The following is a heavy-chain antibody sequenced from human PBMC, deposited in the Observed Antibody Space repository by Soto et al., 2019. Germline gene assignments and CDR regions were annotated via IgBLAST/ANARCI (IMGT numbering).Heavy chain of an antibody. Sequence: GGSLRLSCAASGFTFSSYAMHWVRQAPGKGLEWVAVISYDGSNKYYADSVKGRFTISRDNSKNTLYLQMNSLRAEDTAVYYCARDGQWLDAFDIWGQGTMVTVSS. CDR1: GFTFSSYA. J-gene: IGHJ3*02. V-gene: IGHV3-30-3*01. D-gene: IGHD6-19*01. CDR2: ISYDGSNK. CDR3: ARDGQWLDAFDI.